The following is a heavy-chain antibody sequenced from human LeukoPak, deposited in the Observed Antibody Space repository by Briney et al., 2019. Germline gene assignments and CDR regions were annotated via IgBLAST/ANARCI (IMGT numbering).Heavy chain of an antibody. CDR2: ISNFDGDT. J-gene: IGHJ3*01. V-gene: IGHV1-18*01. CDR1: GRLFTSYG. D-gene: IGHD6-13*01. CDR3: VRARGCSNCVLTDGFDS. Sequence: ASVKVSFMASGRLFTSYGIAWVRQAPGEGLEWVGWISNFDGDTKVAENLQGRVTLTTDSSTSTAYMVLTNLKFDDTAVYYCVRARGCSNCVLTDGFDSWGQGTKVTVSS.